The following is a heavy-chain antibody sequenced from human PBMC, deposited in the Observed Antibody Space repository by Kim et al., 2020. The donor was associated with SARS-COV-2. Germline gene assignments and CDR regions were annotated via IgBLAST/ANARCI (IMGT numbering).Heavy chain of an antibody. CDR2: ISAYNAKT. CDR1: GYIFTHYG. V-gene: IGHV1-18*04. D-gene: IGHD4-4*01. Sequence: ASVKVSCKAAGYIFTHYGISWVRQAPGQGLEWMGWISAYNAKTNYAQKLQGRVTMTTDTSTSTAYMDLRSLRSDDTAVYYCARLQWHGLLTNYYFYAMDVWGQGTTVTVSS. J-gene: IGHJ6*02. CDR3: ARLQWHGLLTNYYFYAMDV.